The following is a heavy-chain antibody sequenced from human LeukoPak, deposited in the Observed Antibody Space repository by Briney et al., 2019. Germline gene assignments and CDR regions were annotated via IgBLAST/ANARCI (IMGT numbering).Heavy chain of an antibody. CDR3: ARRCGDCIGASDI. Sequence: GGSLRLSCVASGFTFCTYGMRWVRQAPGKGLEWVSSIGGGGADKYYADSVKGRFTIPRDNSKNTLSLQMNSLRAEDTAIYYCARRCGDCIGASDIWDQGTMVTVSS. J-gene: IGHJ3*02. CDR1: GFTFCTYG. CDR2: IGGGGADK. V-gene: IGHV3-23*01. D-gene: IGHD2-21*02.